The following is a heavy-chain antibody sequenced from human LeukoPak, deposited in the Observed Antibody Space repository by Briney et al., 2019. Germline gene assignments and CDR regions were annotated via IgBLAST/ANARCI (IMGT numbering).Heavy chain of an antibody. Sequence: GGSLRLSCAASGFTVSSNYMSWVRQAPGKGLEWVSVIYSGGSTYYADSVKGRFTISRHNSKNTLYLQMNSLRAGDTAVYYCARNTAMVTSRYYYYGMDVWGQGTTVTVSS. D-gene: IGHD5-18*01. V-gene: IGHV3-53*04. J-gene: IGHJ6*02. CDR1: GFTVSSNY. CDR2: IYSGGST. CDR3: ARNTAMVTSRYYYYGMDV.